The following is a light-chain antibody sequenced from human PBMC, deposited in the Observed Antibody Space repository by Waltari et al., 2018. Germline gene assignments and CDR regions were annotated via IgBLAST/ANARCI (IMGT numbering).Light chain of an antibody. CDR2: DAS. CDR1: QSVSNN. J-gene: IGKJ2*01. V-gene: IGKV3-15*01. Sequence: EIVMTQSPATLSVSPGERATLSCRARQSVSNNLVWYQQKPGQAPRPLIYDASTRATGIPARFSGSGSGTEFTLTISSLQSEDFAIYYCQQYKNWPMYTFGQGTKLEIK. CDR3: QQYKNWPMYT.